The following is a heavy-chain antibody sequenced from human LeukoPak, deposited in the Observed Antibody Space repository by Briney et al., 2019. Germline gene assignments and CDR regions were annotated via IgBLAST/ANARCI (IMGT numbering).Heavy chain of an antibody. D-gene: IGHD3-22*01. CDR2: IRRKRNGYTT. V-gene: IGHV3-72*01. Sequence: GGSLRLSCAASGFTVSSNYMSWVRQAPGKGLEWVGRIRRKRNGYTTEYAASVKGRFTISRDDLKKSLYLHMSSLKTEDTAVYHCSRDGTEGDNSAFDMWGQGTMVTVSS. J-gene: IGHJ3*02. CDR1: GFTVSSNY. CDR3: SRDGTEGDNSAFDM.